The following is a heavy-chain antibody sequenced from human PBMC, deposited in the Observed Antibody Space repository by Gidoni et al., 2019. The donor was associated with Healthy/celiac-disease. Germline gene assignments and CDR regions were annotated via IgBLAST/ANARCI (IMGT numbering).Heavy chain of an antibody. CDR1: GFPFSNAG. D-gene: IGHD3-3*02. J-gene: IGHJ4*02. CDR3: TTVDIFRVGTHDY. V-gene: IGHV3-15*01. CDR2: IKRKTDGETT. Sequence: EVQLVESGGGLVKPGGSLRLSCAASGFPFSNAGMSWVRQAPGKGLEWVGRIKRKTDGETTDYAAPVKGRFTISRDDSKNTLYLQMNSLKTEDTAVYYCTTVDIFRVGTHDYWGQGTLVTVSS.